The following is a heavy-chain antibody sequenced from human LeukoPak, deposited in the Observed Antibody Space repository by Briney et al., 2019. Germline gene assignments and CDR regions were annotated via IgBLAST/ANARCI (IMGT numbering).Heavy chain of an antibody. V-gene: IGHV3-49*03. CDR1: GFAFGDYA. Sequence: SLILSCTTSGFAFGDYAMSWFRQAPGKGPQWVGFIRSKTYGGAQQYAASVEGRFTISRDDSKSIVFLQMNSLRTEDTAVYYCSRDLGYYFESRGYHCDYWGQGTLVSVSS. J-gene: IGHJ4*02. CDR2: IRSKTYGGAQ. D-gene: IGHD3-22*01. CDR3: SRDLGYYFESRGYHCDY.